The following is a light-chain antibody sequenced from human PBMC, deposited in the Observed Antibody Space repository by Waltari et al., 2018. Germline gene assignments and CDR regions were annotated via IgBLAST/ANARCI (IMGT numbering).Light chain of an antibody. Sequence: VLVQSQLSLPGSLGQPASISCRSNQSLVFVDGNTYLNWLHQRPGQSPRRLIYNVSNRESGVPDRFTGSGSGTGFTLKISRVAAEDVGVYYCVQGTGWPWTFGQGTKVEIK. CDR2: NVS. V-gene: IGKV2-30*01. CDR3: VQGTGWPWT. J-gene: IGKJ1*01. CDR1: QSLVFVDGNTY.